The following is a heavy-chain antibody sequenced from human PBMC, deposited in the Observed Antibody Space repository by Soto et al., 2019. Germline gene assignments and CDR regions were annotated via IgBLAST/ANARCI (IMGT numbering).Heavy chain of an antibody. D-gene: IGHD3-9*01. J-gene: IGHJ6*03. CDR3: AKGFLRYFDWNCGAHMDV. V-gene: IGHV3-23*01. CDR2: ISGSGGST. CDR1: GFTFSSYS. Sequence: GGSLRLSCAASGFTFSSYSMNWVRQAPGKGLEWVSAISGSGGSTYYADSVKGRFTISRDNSKNTLYLQMNSLRAEDTAVYYCAKGFLRYFDWNCGAHMDVWGKGTTVTVSS.